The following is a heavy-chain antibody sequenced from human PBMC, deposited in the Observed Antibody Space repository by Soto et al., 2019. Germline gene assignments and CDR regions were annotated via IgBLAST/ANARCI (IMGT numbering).Heavy chain of an antibody. D-gene: IGHD4-17*01. J-gene: IGHJ3*02. CDR2: ISYDGNKK. V-gene: IGHV3-30-3*01. CDR3: ARDGSPYGDPHDAFDI. CDR1: GFTFSDYS. Sequence: VQLIQSGGGVVQPGRSLRLSCEASGFTFSDYSLHWVRQAPGKGLQWVALISYDGNKKDYADSVNGRFSVSRDNSRNTLYLQVNSPRPEDTAVYYCARDGSPYGDPHDAFDIWGQGTLVTVSS.